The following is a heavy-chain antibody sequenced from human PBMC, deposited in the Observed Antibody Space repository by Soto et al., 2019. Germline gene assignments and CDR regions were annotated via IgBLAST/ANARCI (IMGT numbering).Heavy chain of an antibody. J-gene: IGHJ4*02. CDR1: GFTLTSAD. CDR2: IVGGSGST. D-gene: IGHD3-3*01. Sequence: QMQLMQSGPEVKKPGTSVKVSCKASGFTLTSADVQWVRQTRGQRLEWIGWIVGGSGSTNYAQQFRGRLAITRDMSKSTVYMELSSLRSEDTAVYYCAADWSNRPFDFWGQGTLVTVSS. CDR3: AADWSNRPFDF. V-gene: IGHV1-58*01.